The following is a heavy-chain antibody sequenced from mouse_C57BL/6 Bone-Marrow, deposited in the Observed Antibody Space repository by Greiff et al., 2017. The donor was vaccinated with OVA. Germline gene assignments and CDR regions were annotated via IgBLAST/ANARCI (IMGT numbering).Heavy chain of an antibody. V-gene: IGHV5-6*01. D-gene: IGHD1-1*01. J-gene: IGHJ2*01. CDR1: GFTFSSYG. Sequence: EVQLVESGGDLVKPGGSLKLSCAASGFTFSSYGMSWVRQTPDKRLEWVATISSGGSYTYYPDSVKGRFTISRDNAKNTLYLQMSSLKSEDTAMYYCVTTVVANFDYWGQGTTLTVSS. CDR2: ISSGGSYT. CDR3: VTTVVANFDY.